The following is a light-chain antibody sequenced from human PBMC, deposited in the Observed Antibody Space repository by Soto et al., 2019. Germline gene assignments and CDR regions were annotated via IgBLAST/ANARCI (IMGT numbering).Light chain of an antibody. Sequence: EIKLTKSPSSLSASIGDRVPLTCRASQSIGTNLNWYQQKPGKAPKLLIYAASSLQSGVPSRFSGSGSGTDFTLTISSLQPEDFATYYCQQSYSTPWTFGQGTMVDIK. CDR2: AAS. CDR1: QSIGTN. J-gene: IGKJ1*01. V-gene: IGKV1-39*01. CDR3: QQSYSTPWT.